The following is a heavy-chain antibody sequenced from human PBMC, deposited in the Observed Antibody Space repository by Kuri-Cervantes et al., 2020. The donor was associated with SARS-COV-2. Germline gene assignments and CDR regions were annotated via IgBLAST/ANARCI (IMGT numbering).Heavy chain of an antibody. D-gene: IGHD3-10*01. CDR1: GFTFDDYA. J-gene: IGHJ3*02. CDR2: ISWNSGSI. V-gene: IGHV3-9*03. Sequence: SLKISCAASGFTFDDYAMHLVRQAPGKGLEWVSGISWNSGSIGYADSVKGRFTISRDNAKNSLYLQMNSLRAEDMALYYCAKALSPAMIYDAFDIWGQGTMVTVSS. CDR3: AKALSPAMIYDAFDI.